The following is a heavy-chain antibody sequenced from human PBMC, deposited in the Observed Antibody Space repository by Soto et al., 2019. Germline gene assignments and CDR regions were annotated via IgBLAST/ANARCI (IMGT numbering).Heavy chain of an antibody. CDR2: IYYSGST. J-gene: IGHJ4*02. CDR3: AKRLIYYGSGSYYKVFDY. V-gene: IGHV4-39*01. Sequence: QLQLQESGPGLVKPSETLSLTCTVSGGSISSSSYYWGWIRQPPGKGLEWIGSIYYSGSTYYNPSLKSRVTISVHTSKNQFSLKLSSVTAADTAVYYCAKRLIYYGSGSYYKVFDYWGQGTLVTVSS. CDR1: GGSISSSSYY. D-gene: IGHD3-10*01.